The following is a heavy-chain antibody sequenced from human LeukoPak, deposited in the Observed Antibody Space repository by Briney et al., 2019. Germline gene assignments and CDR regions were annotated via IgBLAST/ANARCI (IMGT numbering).Heavy chain of an antibody. CDR1: GYTFTSYD. CDR2: MNVNSGNT. V-gene: IGHV1-8*01. J-gene: IGHJ3*02. CDR3: ARDLRYCSSTSCYSGAFDI. D-gene: IGHD2-2*02. Sequence: ASVKVSCKASGYTFTSYDINWVRQATGQGLEWMGWMNVNSGNTGYAQKFQGRVTITTDESTSTAYMELSSLRSEDTAVYYCARDLRYCSSTSCYSGAFDIWGQGTMVTVSS.